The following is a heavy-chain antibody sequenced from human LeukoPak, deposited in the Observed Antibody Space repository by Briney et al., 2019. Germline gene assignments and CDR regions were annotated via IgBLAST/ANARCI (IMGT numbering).Heavy chain of an antibody. CDR1: GFIFSNYW. Sequence: PGGFLRLSCTTSGFIFSNYWMNWVRQAPGKGPEWVANIKQDEREKYYVDSVKGRFTVSRDNARNSLFLQMNSLRDEDTAAYYCARESASGLDYWGQGTLVAVSP. J-gene: IGHJ4*02. D-gene: IGHD1-26*01. V-gene: IGHV3-7*03. CDR3: ARESASGLDY. CDR2: IKQDEREK.